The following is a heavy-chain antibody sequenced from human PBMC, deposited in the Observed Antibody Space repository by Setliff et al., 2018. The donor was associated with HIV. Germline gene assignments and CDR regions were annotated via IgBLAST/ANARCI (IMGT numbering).Heavy chain of an antibody. J-gene: IGHJ4*02. Sequence: GSGPTLVNPTQTLTLTCTFXGFSLTTSGMCVSWIRQPPGKALEWLARIEWDDAKYYTPSLRTRLTISKDTSKNQVVLTMTDLYPVDTATYYCAHSGREVRGPYFDYWGQGVLVTVSS. D-gene: IGHD3-10*01. CDR1: GFSLTTSGMC. V-gene: IGHV2-70*12. CDR2: IEWDDAK. CDR3: AHSGREVRGPYFDY.